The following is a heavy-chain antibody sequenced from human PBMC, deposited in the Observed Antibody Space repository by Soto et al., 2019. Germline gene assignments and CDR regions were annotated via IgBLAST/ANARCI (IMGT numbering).Heavy chain of an antibody. V-gene: IGHV4-4*02. Sequence: SETLSLTCAVSGGSISTSNWWSWVRQPPGKGLEWIGEIYHSGSTNYNPSLKSRVTISVDKSKNQFSLKLSSVTAADTAVYYCARSGSYGGGYFDYWGQGTLVNVSS. D-gene: IGHD1-26*01. CDR1: GGSISTSNW. CDR2: IYHSGST. J-gene: IGHJ4*02. CDR3: ARSGSYGGGYFDY.